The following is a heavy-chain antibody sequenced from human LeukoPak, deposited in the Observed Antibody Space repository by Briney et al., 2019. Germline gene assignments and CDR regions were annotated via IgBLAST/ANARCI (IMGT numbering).Heavy chain of an antibody. Sequence: SETLSLTCAVYGGSFSGYYWSWIRQPPGKGLEWIGEINHSGSTNYNPSLKSRVTISVDTSKNQFSLKLSSVTAADTAVYYCARVPTNYDFWSGYYYYGMDVWGQGTTVTVSS. V-gene: IGHV4-34*01. CDR3: ARVPTNYDFWSGYYYYGMDV. J-gene: IGHJ6*02. CDR1: GGSFSGYY. CDR2: INHSGST. D-gene: IGHD3-3*01.